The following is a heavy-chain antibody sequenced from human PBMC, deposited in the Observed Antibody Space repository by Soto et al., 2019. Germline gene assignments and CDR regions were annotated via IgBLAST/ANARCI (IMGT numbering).Heavy chain of an antibody. CDR2: IYWDDDK. D-gene: IGHD6-13*01. CDR1: GFSLSTSGVG. J-gene: IGHJ5*02. CDR3: AHSIRYSSTYYSCFDP. Sequence: QITLKESGPTLVKPTQTLTLTCTFSGFSLSTSGVGVGWIRQPPGKALEWLALIYWDDDKRYSPSLKSRLTITKDTSKNQVALTMTNMDPVDTDTYYCAHSIRYSSTYYSCFDPWGQGTLVTVSS. V-gene: IGHV2-5*02.